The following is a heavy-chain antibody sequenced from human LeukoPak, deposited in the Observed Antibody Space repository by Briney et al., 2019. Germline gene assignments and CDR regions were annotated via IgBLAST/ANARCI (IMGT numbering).Heavy chain of an antibody. D-gene: IGHD2-21*02. CDR1: GGTFSSYA. Sequence: SXKVSCKASGGTFSSYAISWVRQAPGQGLEWMGGIIPIFGTANYAQKFQGRVTITTDESTSTAYMELSSLRSEDTAVYYCARVIGVVTAMIGGYYFDYWGQGTLVTVSS. J-gene: IGHJ4*02. CDR2: IIPIFGTA. V-gene: IGHV1-69*05. CDR3: ARVIGVVTAMIGGYYFDY.